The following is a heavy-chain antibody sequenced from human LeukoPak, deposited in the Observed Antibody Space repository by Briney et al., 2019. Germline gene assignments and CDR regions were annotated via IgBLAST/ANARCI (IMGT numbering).Heavy chain of an antibody. D-gene: IGHD6-13*01. CDR2: IFYTGRT. CDR3: ARGVRIAASGTWLDP. V-gene: IGHV4-39*07. CDR1: SGSISSPLHY. Sequence: PSETLSLTCSVSSGSISSPLHYWGWIRQPPGKGLEWIGSIFYTGRTFYNPSLKSRVSLLVDPSKNQVSLWLPSVIVADTAVYYGARGVRIAASGTWLDPWGQGTLVTDPS. J-gene: IGHJ5*02.